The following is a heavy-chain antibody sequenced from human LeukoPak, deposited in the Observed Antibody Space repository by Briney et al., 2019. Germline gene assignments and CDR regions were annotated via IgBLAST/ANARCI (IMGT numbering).Heavy chain of an antibody. CDR3: ARDLRIAGEKMYY. CDR2: ISSSSSYI. D-gene: IGHD6-13*01. Sequence: GGSLRLSCAASGFTFSSYSMNWVRQAPGRGLEWVSSISSSSSYIYYADSVKGRFTISRDNAKNSLYLQMNSLRAQDTAVYYGARDLRIAGEKMYYWGQGTLVTLSS. V-gene: IGHV3-21*01. J-gene: IGHJ4*02. CDR1: GFTFSSYS.